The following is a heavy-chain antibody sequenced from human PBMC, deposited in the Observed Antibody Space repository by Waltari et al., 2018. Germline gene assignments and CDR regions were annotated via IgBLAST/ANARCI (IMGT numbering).Heavy chain of an antibody. CDR1: GGSISRYY. CDR3: ATSRDGYNLDY. Sequence: QVQLQESGPGLVKPSETLSLTCTVSGGSISRYYWSWIRQPPGKGLEWIGYIYYSGSTNYNPSLKSRVTISVDTSKNQFSLKLSSVTAADTAVYYCATSRDGYNLDYWGQGTLVTVSS. J-gene: IGHJ4*02. V-gene: IGHV4-59*01. D-gene: IGHD5-12*01. CDR2: IYYSGST.